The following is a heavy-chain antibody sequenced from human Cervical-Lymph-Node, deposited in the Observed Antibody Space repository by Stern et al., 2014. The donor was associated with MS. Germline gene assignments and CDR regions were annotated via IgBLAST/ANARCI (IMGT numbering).Heavy chain of an antibody. CDR2: ISGGGDTT. CDR1: GFTFTSYA. V-gene: IGHV3-23*01. J-gene: IGHJ5*02. CDR3: AKDSILRFLEWFTFDP. Sequence: VPLLESGGCLVQPGGSLRLSCAASGFTFTSYAMRWVRQAPGKGLEWVSAISGGGDTTYYADSVKGRFTISKDKSKNTLYLQMNSLRAEDTAVYYCAKDSILRFLEWFTFDPWGQGTRVTVAS. D-gene: IGHD3-3*01.